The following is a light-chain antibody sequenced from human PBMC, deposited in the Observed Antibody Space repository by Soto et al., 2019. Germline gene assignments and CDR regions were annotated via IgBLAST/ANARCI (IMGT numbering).Light chain of an antibody. V-gene: IGLV1-47*01. J-gene: IGLJ1*01. CDR1: SSNIGSNY. CDR3: AAWDDSLSGYV. CDR2: RNN. Sequence: VLTPLPSASGARGQMVTISCSGSSSNIGSNYVYWYQQLPGTAPKLLIYRNNQRPSGVPDRFSGSKSGTSASLAISGLRSEDEADYYCAAWDDSLSGYVFGTGT.